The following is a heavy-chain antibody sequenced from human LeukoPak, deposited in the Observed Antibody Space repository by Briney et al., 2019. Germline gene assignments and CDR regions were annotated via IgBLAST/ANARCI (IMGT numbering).Heavy chain of an antibody. CDR2: IYSGGST. Sequence: GGSLRLSCEASGFTFNTYSMNWARQAPGKGLEWVSLIYSGGSTYYADSVKGRFTISRDNSKNTLYLQMNSLRAEDTAVYYCARVSATGDYYYYYMDVWGKGTTVTVSS. V-gene: IGHV3-66*01. CDR1: GFTFNTYS. CDR3: ARVSATGDYYYYYMDV. D-gene: IGHD2-15*01. J-gene: IGHJ6*03.